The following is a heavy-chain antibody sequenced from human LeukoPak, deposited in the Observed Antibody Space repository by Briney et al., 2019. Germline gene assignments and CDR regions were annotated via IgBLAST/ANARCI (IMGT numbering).Heavy chain of an antibody. V-gene: IGHV5-10-1*01. J-gene: IGHJ4*02. D-gene: IGHD1-26*01. Sequence: GESLRISCKGSGYSFSIYWITWVGQMPGKGLEWMGTIDPSDSYTKYSPSFEGHVTISADKSISTAYLQWSSLKASDIAMYYCARMGPVGVTNVDYWGQGTLVTVSS. CDR2: IDPSDSYT. CDR3: ARMGPVGVTNVDY. CDR1: GYSFSIYW.